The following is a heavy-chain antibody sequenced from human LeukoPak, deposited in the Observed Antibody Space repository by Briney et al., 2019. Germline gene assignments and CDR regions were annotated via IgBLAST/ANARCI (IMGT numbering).Heavy chain of an antibody. CDR3: AREQRYWYFDL. CDR1: GGLLSSYY. J-gene: IGHJ2*01. V-gene: IGHV4-59*01. D-gene: IGHD6-25*01. CDR2: IYYTGST. Sequence: SETLSLTCTVSGGLLSSYYWSWIRQTPEKGLVWIGNIYYTGSTIYNPSLKSRVSISLDTSKKHLYLNLTSVTAADTAVYYCAREQRYWYFDLWGRGSLVTVSS.